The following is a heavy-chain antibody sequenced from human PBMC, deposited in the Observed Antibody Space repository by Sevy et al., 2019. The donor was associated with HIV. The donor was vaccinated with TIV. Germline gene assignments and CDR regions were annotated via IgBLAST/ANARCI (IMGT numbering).Heavy chain of an antibody. CDR3: ARAQGYYDSSGHYYYYGMDV. V-gene: IGHV1-46*03. Sequence: ASVKVSCKASGYTFTSYYMHWVRQAPGQGLEWMGIINPSGGSTSYTQKFQGRDTMTRDTSTSTVYMELSSLRSEDTAVYYCARAQGYYDSSGHYYYYGMDVWGQGTTVTVSS. CDR1: GYTFTSYY. J-gene: IGHJ6*02. D-gene: IGHD3-22*01. CDR2: INPSGGST.